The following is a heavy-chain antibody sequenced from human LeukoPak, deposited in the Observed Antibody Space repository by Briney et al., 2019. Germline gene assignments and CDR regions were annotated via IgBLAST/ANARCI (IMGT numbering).Heavy chain of an antibody. CDR3: ARGVPYYNFDRSKRVPWGFDY. J-gene: IGHJ4*02. V-gene: IGHV4-34*01. Sequence: PSETLSLTCAVYGGSFSGYYWSWIRQPPGKGLEWIGEINHSGSTNYNPSLKSRVTISVDTSKNQFSLKLSSMTAADTAVYYCARGVPYYNFDRSKRVPWGFDYWGQGTLVTVSS. CDR1: GGSFSGYY. CDR2: INHSGST. D-gene: IGHD3-9*01.